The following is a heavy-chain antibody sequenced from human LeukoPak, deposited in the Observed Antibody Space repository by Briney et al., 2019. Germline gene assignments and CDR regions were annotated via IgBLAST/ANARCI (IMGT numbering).Heavy chain of an antibody. CDR1: GYSFTTYG. J-gene: IGHJ4*02. CDR2: ISANNNNT. V-gene: IGHV1-18*01. Sequence: ASVKVSCKASGYSFTTYGISWVRQAPGQGLVWMGWISANNNNTDNVQKLQGRVTMTTDTSTSTAYMELRSLRSDDTAVYYCARALYHTFDYWGQGTLVTVSS. D-gene: IGHD2-2*01. CDR3: ARALYHTFDY.